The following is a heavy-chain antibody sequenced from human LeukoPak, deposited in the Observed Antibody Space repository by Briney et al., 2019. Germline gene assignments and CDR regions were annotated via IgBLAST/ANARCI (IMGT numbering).Heavy chain of an antibody. CDR1: GFTFSSYS. J-gene: IGHJ4*02. D-gene: IGHD3-3*01. CDR2: ISSSSSTI. V-gene: IGHV3-48*02. Sequence: GGSLRLSCAASGFTFSSYSMNWVRQAPGKGLEWVSYISSSSSTIYYADSVKGRFTISRDNAKNSLYLQMNSLRDEDTAVYYCARDRGYDFWSSYYGFDYWGQGTLVTVSS. CDR3: ARDRGYDFWSSYYGFDY.